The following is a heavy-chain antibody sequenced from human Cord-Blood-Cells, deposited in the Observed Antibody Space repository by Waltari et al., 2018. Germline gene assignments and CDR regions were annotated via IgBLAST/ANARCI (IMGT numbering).Heavy chain of an antibody. V-gene: IGHV4-34*01. J-gene: IGHJ5*02. D-gene: IGHD6-19*01. Sequence: QVQLQQWGAGLLKPSETLSLTCAVYGASFSGYYWSWIRQPPGKGLEWIGEINHSGSTNYNPSLKSRVTISVDTSKNQFSLKLSSVTAADTAVYYCARAVRLAWLVNNWFDPWGQGTLVTVSS. CDR1: GASFSGYY. CDR3: ARAVRLAWLVNNWFDP. CDR2: INHSGST.